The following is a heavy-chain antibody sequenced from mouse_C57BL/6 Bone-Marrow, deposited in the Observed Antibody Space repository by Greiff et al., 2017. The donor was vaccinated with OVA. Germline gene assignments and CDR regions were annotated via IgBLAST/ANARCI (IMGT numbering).Heavy chain of an antibody. CDR3: ARDFWYFDV. CDR1: GFTFSDFY. Sequence: EVQLVESGGGLVQSGRSLRLSCATSGFTFSDFYMEWVRQAPGKGLEWIAASRNKANDYTTEYSASVKGRFIVSRDTSQSILYLQMNALRAEDTAIYYCARDFWYFDVWGTGTTVTVSS. V-gene: IGHV7-1*01. CDR2: SRNKANDYTT. J-gene: IGHJ1*03.